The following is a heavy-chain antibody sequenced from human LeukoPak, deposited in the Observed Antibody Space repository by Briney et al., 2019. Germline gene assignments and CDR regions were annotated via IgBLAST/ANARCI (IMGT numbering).Heavy chain of an antibody. V-gene: IGHV3-30-3*01. D-gene: IGHD1-26*01. CDR1: GFTFSSCA. J-gene: IGHJ3*02. CDR2: ISYDGSNK. Sequence: GGSLRLSCAASGFTFSSCAMHWVRQAPGKGLEWVAVISYDGSNKYYADSVKGRFTISRDNSKNTLYLQMNSLRAEDTAVYYCARDRGELKGFDAFDIWGQGTMVTVSS. CDR3: ARDRGELKGFDAFDI.